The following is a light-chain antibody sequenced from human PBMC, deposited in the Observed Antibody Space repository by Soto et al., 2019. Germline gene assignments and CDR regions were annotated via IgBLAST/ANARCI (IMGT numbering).Light chain of an antibody. Sequence: EIVMTQSPATLSVSPGERATLSCRASQSVTSNLAWYQQKPGQAPRLLIYVASTRATGIPATFSGSGSGTEFTLTISSLESEDFAVYYCQQYKNWPYTFGQGTKLEIK. V-gene: IGKV3-15*01. CDR2: VAS. CDR3: QQYKNWPYT. CDR1: QSVTSN. J-gene: IGKJ2*01.